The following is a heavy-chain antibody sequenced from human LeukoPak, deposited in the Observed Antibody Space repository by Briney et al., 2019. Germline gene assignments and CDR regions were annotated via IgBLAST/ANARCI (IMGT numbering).Heavy chain of an antibody. Sequence: SETLSLTCGISGGSVSDYYWSWIRQTPGEGLEWIGEINQSGSPKYNPSLKSRVAIFVDTSSNQLSLNVTSVTAADTAVYYCVRGLVKQLVRRQIHSYMDVWGKGTTVIVSS. CDR3: VRGLVKQLVRRQIHSYMDV. CDR1: GGSVSDYY. V-gene: IGHV4-34*01. CDR2: INQSGSP. J-gene: IGHJ6*03. D-gene: IGHD6-6*01.